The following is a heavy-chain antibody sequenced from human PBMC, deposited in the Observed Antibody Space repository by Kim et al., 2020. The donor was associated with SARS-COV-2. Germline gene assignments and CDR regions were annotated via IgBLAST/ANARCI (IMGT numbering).Heavy chain of an antibody. CDR1: GYTFTNYY. Sequence: ASVKVSCKASGYTFTNYYMHWVRQAPGQGPEWLGVLNPSTGSISYSEKFQGRVTMTRDTSTGTVYMELSGLRSDDTAVYYCARRAFYGSAMYGMDVWGQGTTVTVSS. CDR2: LNPSTGSI. V-gene: IGHV1-46*01. J-gene: IGHJ6*02. CDR3: ARRAFYGSAMYGMDV. D-gene: IGHD3-10*01.